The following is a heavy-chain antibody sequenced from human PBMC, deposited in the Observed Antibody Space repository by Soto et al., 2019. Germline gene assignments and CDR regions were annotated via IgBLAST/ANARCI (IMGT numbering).Heavy chain of an antibody. CDR1: GGSISSYY. CDR2: IYYSGST. V-gene: IGHV4-59*01. D-gene: IGHD3-9*01. J-gene: IGHJ5*02. CDR3: ARDLRYFDGLLGGWWFDP. Sequence: PSETLSLTCTVSGGSISSYYWSWIRQPPGKGLEWIGYIYYSGSTNYNPSLKSRVTISVDTSKNQFSLKLSSVTAADTAVYYCARDLRYFDGLLGGWWFDPWGQGTLVTVSS.